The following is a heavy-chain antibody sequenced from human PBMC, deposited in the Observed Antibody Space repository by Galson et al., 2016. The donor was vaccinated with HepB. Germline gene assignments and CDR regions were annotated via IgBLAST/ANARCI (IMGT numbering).Heavy chain of an antibody. V-gene: IGHV1-2*06. D-gene: IGHD2-15*01. Sequence: SVKVSCKASGYTFTGYYMHWVRQAPGQGLEWMGRINPNRGDTVYAQNFQGRVTMTRDTSISTAYMELSRLRSDDTAVYYCARSTSQVEATLAGYFHHWGQRTLLTVSS. J-gene: IGHJ1*01. CDR1: GYTFTGYY. CDR2: INPNRGDT. CDR3: ARSTSQVEATLAGYFHH.